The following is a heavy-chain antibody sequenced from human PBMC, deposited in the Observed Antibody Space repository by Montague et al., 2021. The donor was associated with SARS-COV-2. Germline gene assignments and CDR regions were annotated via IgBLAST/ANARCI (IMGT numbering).Heavy chain of an antibody. D-gene: IGHD3-3*01. CDR3: AKDPHYDFWSGYYFDY. V-gene: IGHV3-23*03. CDR1: GFTFSSYA. J-gene: IGHJ4*02. Sequence: SLRLSCAASGFTFSSYAMSWVRQAPGKGLEWVSVIYSGGSSTYYADSVKGRFTISRDNSKNTLYLQMNSLRAEDTAVYYCAKDPHYDFWSGYYFDYWGQGTLVTVSS. CDR2: IYSGGSST.